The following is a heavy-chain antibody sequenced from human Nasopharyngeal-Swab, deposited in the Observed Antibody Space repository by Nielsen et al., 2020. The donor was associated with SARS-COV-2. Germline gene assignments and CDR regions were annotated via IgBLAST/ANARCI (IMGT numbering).Heavy chain of an antibody. V-gene: IGHV4-39*07. CDR2: IYYSGST. D-gene: IGHD2-21*02. Sequence: GSLRLSCTVSGGSISSSSYYWGWIRQPPGEGLEWIGSIYYSGSTYYNPSLKSRVTISVDTSKNQFSLKLSSVTAADTAVYYCARTVVVVTAIHGGDAFDIWGQGTMVTVSS. CDR3: ARTVVVVTAIHGGDAFDI. CDR1: GGSISSSSYY. J-gene: IGHJ3*02.